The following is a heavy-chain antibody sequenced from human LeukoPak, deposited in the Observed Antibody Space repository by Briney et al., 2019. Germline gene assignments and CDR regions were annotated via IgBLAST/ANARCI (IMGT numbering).Heavy chain of an antibody. J-gene: IGHJ5*02. Sequence: SQTLSLTCTVSGGSISSGGYYWSWIRQHPGKGLEWIGYIYYSGSTYYNPSLKSRVTISVDTSKNQFTLKLSSVTAADTAVYYCARSGAVSSFQNWFDPWGQGTLVTVSS. CDR2: IYYSGST. V-gene: IGHV4-31*03. CDR3: ARSGAVSSFQNWFDP. CDR1: GGSISSGGYY. D-gene: IGHD6-19*01.